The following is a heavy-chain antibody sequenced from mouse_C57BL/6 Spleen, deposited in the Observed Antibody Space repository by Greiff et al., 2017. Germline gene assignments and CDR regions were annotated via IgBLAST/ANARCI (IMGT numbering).Heavy chain of an antibody. Sequence: QVQLQQPGAELVKPGASVKLSCKASGYTFTSYWMHWVKQRPGQGLEWIGMIHPNSGSTNYNEKFKSKATLTVDKSSSTAYMQLSSLTSEDSAVYYCASSGTTVRGNCFDYWGQGTTLTVSS. J-gene: IGHJ2*01. CDR3: ASSGTTVRGNCFDY. D-gene: IGHD1-1*01. V-gene: IGHV1-64*01. CDR1: GYTFTSYW. CDR2: IHPNSGST.